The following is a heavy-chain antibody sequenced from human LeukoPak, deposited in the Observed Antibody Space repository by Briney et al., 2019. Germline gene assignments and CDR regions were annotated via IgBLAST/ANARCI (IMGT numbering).Heavy chain of an antibody. CDR3: ARQKGATHNWFGP. D-gene: IGHD1-26*01. V-gene: IGHV4-39*01. CDR1: GGSMSNSNYY. CDR2: ISYSGIT. J-gene: IGHJ5*02. Sequence: PSETLSLTCTVSGGSMSNSNYYWGWIRQPPGKGLEWIGSISYSGITYYDPSLESRVTISVDTSKTHFSLRLSSVTAADTAVYYCARQKGATHNWFGPWGQGTLVTVSS.